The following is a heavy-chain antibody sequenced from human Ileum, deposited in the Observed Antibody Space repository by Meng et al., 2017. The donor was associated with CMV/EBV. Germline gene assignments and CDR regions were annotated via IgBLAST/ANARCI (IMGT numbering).Heavy chain of an antibody. J-gene: IGHJ4*02. Sequence: VYGCSFRGYYWSSIRQPPGKGLEWIGEINHSGSTNYNPSLKSRVTISVDTSKNQFSLKLSSVTAADTAVYYCARGNRGSPRSKPFDYWGQGTLVTVSS. CDR2: INHSGST. V-gene: IGHV4-34*01. CDR3: ARGNRGSPRSKPFDY. D-gene: IGHD1-26*01. CDR1: GCSFRGYY.